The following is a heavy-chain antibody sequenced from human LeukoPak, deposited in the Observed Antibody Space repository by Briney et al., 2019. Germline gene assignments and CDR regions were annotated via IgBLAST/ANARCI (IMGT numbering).Heavy chain of an antibody. D-gene: IGHD6-19*01. CDR2: ISGSGTST. J-gene: IGHJ4*02. Sequence: GGSLRLSCEASGFTFSSYAMTWVRQAPGKGLEWVSVISGSGTSTYYADSVKGRFTISRDNSENTLYLQMNSLRAEDTAVYFCANSHTVGWHWFDYWGQGTLVTVSS. V-gene: IGHV3-23*01. CDR3: ANSHTVGWHWFDY. CDR1: GFTFSSYA.